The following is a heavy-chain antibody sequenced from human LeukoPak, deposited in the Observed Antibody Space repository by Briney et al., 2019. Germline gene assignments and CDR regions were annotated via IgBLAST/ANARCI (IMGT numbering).Heavy chain of an antibody. D-gene: IGHD2-2*01. CDR3: ARAASGYYYYHYMDV. Sequence: GASVKVSCKASGYTFTSSDINWVRQATGQGLEWMGWMNPNSGNTGYAQKFQGRVTMTRNTSINTAYMELSSLRSEDTAVYYCARAASGYYYYHYMDVWGKGTTVTVSS. CDR2: MNPNSGNT. CDR1: GYTFTSSD. J-gene: IGHJ6*03. V-gene: IGHV1-8*01.